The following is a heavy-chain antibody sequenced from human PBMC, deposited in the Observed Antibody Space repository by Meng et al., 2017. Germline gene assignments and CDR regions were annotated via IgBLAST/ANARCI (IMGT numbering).Heavy chain of an antibody. CDR3: ASMGY. CDR1: GFTFSSYA. Sequence: QGEVVEFGGGVVQPGMSLRLSCAASGFTFSSYAMHWVRQAPGKGLEWVAVISYDGSNKYYADSVKGRFTISRDNSKNTLYLQMNSLRAEDTAVYYCASMGYWGQGTLVTVSS. CDR2: ISYDGSNK. V-gene: IGHV3-30*01. J-gene: IGHJ4*02. D-gene: IGHD3-10*01.